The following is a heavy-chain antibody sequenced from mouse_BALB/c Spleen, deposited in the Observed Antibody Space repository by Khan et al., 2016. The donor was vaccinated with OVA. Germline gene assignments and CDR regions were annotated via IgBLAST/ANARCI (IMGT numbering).Heavy chain of an antibody. V-gene: IGHV3-2*02. D-gene: IGHD1-1*01. J-gene: IGHJ2*01. Sequence: EVQLQESGPGLVKPSQSLSLTCTVTGYSITSGYAWNWIRQFPGNKLEWMGYISYSGGTSYNPSLKSRISITRDTSKNQFFLQLNSVTTEDTATYYGARGNYYWYYFDYWGQGTTLTVSS. CDR1: GYSITSGYA. CDR3: ARGNYYWYYFDY. CDR2: ISYSGGT.